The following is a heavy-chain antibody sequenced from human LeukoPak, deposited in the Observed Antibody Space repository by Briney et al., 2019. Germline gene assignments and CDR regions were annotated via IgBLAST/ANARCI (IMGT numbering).Heavy chain of an antibody. CDR3: ARDVRYDYVWGSYRNDAFDI. CDR2: ISGSGNII. Sequence: GGSLRLSCAASGFTFSDYEMNWVRQAPGKGLEWVSYISGSGNIIYYADSVKGRFTISRDNSKNTLYLQMNSLRSDDTAVYYCARDVRYDYVWGSYRNDAFDIWGQGTMVTVSS. J-gene: IGHJ3*02. V-gene: IGHV3-48*03. D-gene: IGHD3-16*02. CDR1: GFTFSDYE.